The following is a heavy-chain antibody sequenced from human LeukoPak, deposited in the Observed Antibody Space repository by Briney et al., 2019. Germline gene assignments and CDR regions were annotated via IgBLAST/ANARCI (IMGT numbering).Heavy chain of an antibody. D-gene: IGHD3-9*01. CDR3: AKSFLRYFDWLH. CDR2: ISGSGGST. V-gene: IGHV3-23*01. CDR1: GFTFSSYA. Sequence: GGSLRLSCAASGFTFSSYAMSWVRQAPRKGLEWVSAISGSGGSTYYADSVKGRFTISRDNSKNTLYLQMNSLRAEDTAVYYCAKSFLRYFDWLHWGQGTLVTVSS. J-gene: IGHJ4*02.